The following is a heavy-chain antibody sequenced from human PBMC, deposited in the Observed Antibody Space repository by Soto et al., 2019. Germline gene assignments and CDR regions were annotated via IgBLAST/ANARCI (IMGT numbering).Heavy chain of an antibody. CDR2: IYSGGST. CDR1: GFTVSSNY. Sequence: GGSLRLSCAASGFTVSSNYMSWVRQAPGKGLEWVSVIYSGGSTYYADSVKGRFTISRDNSKNTLYLQMNSLRAEDTAVYYCARDFWSGYYFSEGWNYYYMDVWGKGTTVTVSS. D-gene: IGHD3-3*01. V-gene: IGHV3-66*01. J-gene: IGHJ6*03. CDR3: ARDFWSGYYFSEGWNYYYMDV.